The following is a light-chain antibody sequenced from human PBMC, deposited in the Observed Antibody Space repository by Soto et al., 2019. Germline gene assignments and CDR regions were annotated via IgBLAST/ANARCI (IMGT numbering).Light chain of an antibody. CDR1: QNINSY. CDR2: GAS. Sequence: EIVLTQSPATLSLSPGERATLSCRASQNINSYLAWYQQKPGQAPRLLIYGASTRATGIPARFSGSGSGTEFTLTISSLQSEDFAVYYCQQYNSWSPITFGQGTRLEIK. CDR3: QQYNSWSPIT. J-gene: IGKJ5*01. V-gene: IGKV3-15*01.